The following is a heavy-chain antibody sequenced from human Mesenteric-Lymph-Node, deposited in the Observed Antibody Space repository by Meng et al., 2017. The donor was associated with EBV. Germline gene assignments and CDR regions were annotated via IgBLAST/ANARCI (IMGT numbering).Heavy chain of an antibody. V-gene: IGHV4-31*03. CDR3: ARASYGSGSPLGESWFDP. D-gene: IGHD3-10*01. CDR1: GGSISSGGYY. J-gene: IGHJ5*02. CDR2: IHDSGST. Sequence: QGQLQESGPGPVKPSQTLSLTCTVSGGSISSGGYYWSWIRQHPGKGLEWIGYIHDSGSTYYNPSLKSRVTISADTSKNQFSLKLSSVTAADTAVYYCARASYGSGSPLGESWFDPWGQGTLVTVSS.